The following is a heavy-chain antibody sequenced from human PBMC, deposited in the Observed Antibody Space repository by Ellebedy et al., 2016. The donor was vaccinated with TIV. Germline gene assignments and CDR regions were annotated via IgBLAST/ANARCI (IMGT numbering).Heavy chain of an antibody. Sequence: AASVKVSCKASGYTFTNYYMHWVRQAPGQGLEGMGVIDPSGGSTDYAQKFQGRVTMTRDTSTRTVYMELSSLRSDDTAVYYCARDRIVGSSSPYYNGMDVWGQGTTVTVSS. J-gene: IGHJ6*02. CDR3: ARDRIVGSSSPYYNGMDV. CDR2: IDPSGGST. V-gene: IGHV1-46*01. D-gene: IGHD1-26*01. CDR1: GYTFTNYY.